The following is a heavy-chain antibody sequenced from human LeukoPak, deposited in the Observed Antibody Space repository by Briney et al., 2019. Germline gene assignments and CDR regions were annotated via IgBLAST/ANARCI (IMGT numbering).Heavy chain of an antibody. Sequence: GRSLRLSCAASGFTFSSYAMSWVRQAPGKGLEWVSFIYSDNTHYSDSVKGRFTISRDNSKNTLYLQMNSLRAEDTAVYYCARRAGAYSHPYDYWGQGTLVTVSS. J-gene: IGHJ4*02. CDR3: ARRAGAYSHPYDY. CDR2: IYSDNT. CDR1: GFTFSSYA. D-gene: IGHD4/OR15-4a*01. V-gene: IGHV3-53*01.